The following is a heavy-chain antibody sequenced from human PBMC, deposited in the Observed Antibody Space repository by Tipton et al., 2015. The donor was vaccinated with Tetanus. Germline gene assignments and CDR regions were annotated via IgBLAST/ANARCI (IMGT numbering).Heavy chain of an antibody. Sequence: GLVKPSETLSLGCTVSGGSIASDGYYWGWIRQPPGKGLEYIGYILYGGSTHYNPSLKSRVTVSADPSENQFSLTLSSVTAADTAVYYCARIHDFWSGYFDFWGQGTLVTVTS. CDR2: ILYGGST. J-gene: IGHJ4*02. V-gene: IGHV4-61*08. CDR1: GGSIASDGYY. D-gene: IGHD3-3*01. CDR3: ARIHDFWSGYFDF.